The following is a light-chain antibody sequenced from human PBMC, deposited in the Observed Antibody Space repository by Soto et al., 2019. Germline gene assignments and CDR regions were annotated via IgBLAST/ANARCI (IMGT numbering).Light chain of an antibody. Sequence: IGMTQTPATLSVSPGERATLSCRASQSVSSNLAWYQQKPGQAPRLLIYGASTRATGIPARFSGSGSGTEFTLTISSLQSEDFAVYYCQQYNNWLSIPFCHVTRLEIK. V-gene: IGKV3-15*01. CDR2: GAS. J-gene: IGKJ5*01. CDR3: QQYNNWLSIP. CDR1: QSVSSN.